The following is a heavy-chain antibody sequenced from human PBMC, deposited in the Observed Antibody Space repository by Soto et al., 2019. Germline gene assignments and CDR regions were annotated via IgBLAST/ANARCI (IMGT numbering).Heavy chain of an antibody. D-gene: IGHD4-17*01. V-gene: IGHV3-48*01. Sequence: GGSLRLSCAASGLTFSSYSMNWVRQAPGKGLEWVSYISSSSSTIYYADSVKGRFTISRDNAKNSLYLQMNSLRAEDTAVYYCARDLNYGLFDYRGQGTLVTVSS. J-gene: IGHJ4*02. CDR1: GLTFSSYS. CDR2: ISSSSSTI. CDR3: ARDLNYGLFDY.